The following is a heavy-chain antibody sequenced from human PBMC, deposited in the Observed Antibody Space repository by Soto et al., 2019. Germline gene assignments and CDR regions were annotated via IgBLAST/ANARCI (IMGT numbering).Heavy chain of an antibody. CDR3: ASRDVSPKVIWRYTAMLTQLYY. Sequence: ASVKVSCKASGGTFSSYAISWVRQAPGQGLEWMGGIIPIFGTANYAQKFQGRVTITADESTSTAYMELSSLRSEDTAVYYCASRDVSPKVIWRYTAMLTQLYYWGQGSLVPVSS. CDR2: IIPIFGTA. CDR1: GGTFSSYA. J-gene: IGHJ4*02. V-gene: IGHV1-69*13. D-gene: IGHD1-20*01.